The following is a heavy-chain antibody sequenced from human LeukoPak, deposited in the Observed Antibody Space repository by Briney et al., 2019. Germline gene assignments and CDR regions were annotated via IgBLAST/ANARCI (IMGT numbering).Heavy chain of an antibody. D-gene: IGHD3-22*01. V-gene: IGHV1-2*02. CDR1: GYTFTGYY. CDR2: INPNSGGT. CDR3: ARGKDDSSGFDI. Sequence: GASVKVSCRASGYTFTGYYMHRVRQAPGQGLEWMGWINPNSGGTNYAQKFQGRVTMTRDTSISTAYMELSRLRSDDTAVYYCARGKDDSSGFDIWGQGTMVTVSS. J-gene: IGHJ3*02.